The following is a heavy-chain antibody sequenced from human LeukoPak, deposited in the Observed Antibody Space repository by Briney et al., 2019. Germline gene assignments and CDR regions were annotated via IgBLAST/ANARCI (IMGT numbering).Heavy chain of an antibody. V-gene: IGHV1-69*05. D-gene: IGHD1-26*01. CDR3: ARAKGELRAFDI. CDR1: GGTFSSYA. Sequence: SVKVSCKASGGTFSSYAISWVRQAPGQGLEWMGRIIPIFGIANYAQKFQGRVTITTDESTSTAYMELSSLRSEDTAVYYCARAKGELRAFDIWGQGTMVTVSS. J-gene: IGHJ3*02. CDR2: IIPIFGIA.